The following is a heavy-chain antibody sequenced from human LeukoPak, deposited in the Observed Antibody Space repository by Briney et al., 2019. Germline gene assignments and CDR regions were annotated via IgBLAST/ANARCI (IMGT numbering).Heavy chain of an antibody. J-gene: IGHJ4*02. V-gene: IGHV1-46*01. D-gene: IGHD6-13*01. Sequence: GASVKVSCKASGYTFTTYYMHWVRQAPGQGLEWMGVINPSGGSTSYAQKFQGRVTMTRDTSTSTVYMDLSSLRSEDTAVYYCARWSGDIAAAVNWGQGTLVTVSS. CDR3: ARWSGDIAAAVN. CDR1: GYTFTTYY. CDR2: INPSGGST.